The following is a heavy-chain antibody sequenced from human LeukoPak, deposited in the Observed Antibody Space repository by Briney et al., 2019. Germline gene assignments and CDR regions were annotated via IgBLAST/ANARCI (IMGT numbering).Heavy chain of an antibody. V-gene: IGHV3-48*01. CDR3: AKETSSGNFVTIDC. D-gene: IGHD1-26*01. Sequence: GGSLRLSCAASEFTFSSYSMNWVRQAPGKGLEWVSYITNSGNSKSYADSVKGRFTISRDNTKNTLYLQMNSLRAEDTAVYYCAKETSSGNFVTIDCWGQGALVTVSS. CDR2: ITNSGNSK. J-gene: IGHJ4*02. CDR1: EFTFSSYS.